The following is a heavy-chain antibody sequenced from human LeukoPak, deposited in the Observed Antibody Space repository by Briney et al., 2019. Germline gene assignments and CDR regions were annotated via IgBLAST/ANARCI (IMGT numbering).Heavy chain of an antibody. CDR1: GFTFSGHA. Sequence: GGSLRLSCAASGFTFSGHAMNWVRQAPGKGLEWVSAISGSGGSTYYADSVKGRFTISRDNSKNTLYLQMNSLRAEDTAVYYCAEPEGGYYDIRPDWGQGTLVTVSS. J-gene: IGHJ4*02. CDR2: ISGSGGST. CDR3: AEPEGGYYDIRPD. D-gene: IGHD3-22*01. V-gene: IGHV3-23*01.